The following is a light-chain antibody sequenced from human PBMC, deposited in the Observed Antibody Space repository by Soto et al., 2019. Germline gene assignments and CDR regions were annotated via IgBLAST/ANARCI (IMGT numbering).Light chain of an antibody. CDR3: GTWDSSLSAVV. J-gene: IGLJ3*02. Sequence: QSVLTQPPSVSAAPRQKVTISCSGSSSNIGNSFVSWYQQVPGTAPKLLLYDNNQRPSGIPDRFSGSQSGTSATLGITGLQSEDEADYYCGTWDSSLSAVVFGGGTKLTVL. CDR2: DNN. V-gene: IGLV1-51*01. CDR1: SSNIGNSF.